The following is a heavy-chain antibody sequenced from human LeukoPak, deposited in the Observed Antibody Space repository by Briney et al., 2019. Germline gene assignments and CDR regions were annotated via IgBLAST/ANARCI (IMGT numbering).Heavy chain of an antibody. CDR2: MNQDGSEK. CDR3: ASGRVRSAY. CDR1: GFTVSSSS. D-gene: IGHD1-26*01. J-gene: IGHJ4*02. Sequence: GGSLRLSCAASGFTVSSSSMSWVRQAPGKGLEWVANMNQDGSEKYYMESVKGRFTISRDNAKSSLYLQMNSLRADDTAVYFCASGRVRSAYWGQGTLVTVSS. V-gene: IGHV3-7*01.